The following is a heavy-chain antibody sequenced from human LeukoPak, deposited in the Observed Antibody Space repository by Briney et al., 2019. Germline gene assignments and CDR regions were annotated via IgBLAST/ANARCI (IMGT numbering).Heavy chain of an antibody. J-gene: IGHJ6*02. CDR3: AKLGQQLVEFGMDV. V-gene: IGHV3-23*01. CDR1: GFSFSNYA. Sequence: GGSLRLSCAASGFSFSNYAMSWVRQAPGKGLECVSAISGSGGNTYNADSVKGRFTISRDNSKNTLYLQMNSLRAEDTAVYYCAKLGQQLVEFGMDVWGQGTTVTVSS. CDR2: ISGSGGNT. D-gene: IGHD6-13*01.